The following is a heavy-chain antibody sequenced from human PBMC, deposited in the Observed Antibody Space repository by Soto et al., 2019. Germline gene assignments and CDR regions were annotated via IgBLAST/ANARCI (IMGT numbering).Heavy chain of an antibody. D-gene: IGHD4-4*01. Sequence: SETLSLTCAVYGGSFGGYYWTWIRQPPGTGLEWIGEINHSGSTNYNPSLKSRVTISVDTSKNQFSLKMRSVTAADTAVYYCVREQSYYGMDVWGQGTSVTVSS. J-gene: IGHJ6*02. CDR3: VREQSYYGMDV. V-gene: IGHV4-34*01. CDR1: GGSFGGYY. CDR2: INHSGST.